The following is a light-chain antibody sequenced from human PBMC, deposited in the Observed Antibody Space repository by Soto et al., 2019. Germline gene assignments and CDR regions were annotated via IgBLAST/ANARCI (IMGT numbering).Light chain of an antibody. J-gene: IGLJ1*01. CDR3: SSFTSSSTYV. V-gene: IGLV2-14*01. CDR2: DVY. CDR1: ISDVGAYNY. Sequence: QSVLTQPASVSGSPGQSITISCTGTISDVGAYNYVSWYQQHPGKAPKLMIYDVYNRPSGIPNRFSGSKSGNTASLTIFGLQAEDEADYYCSSFTSSSTYVFGTGTKVTVL.